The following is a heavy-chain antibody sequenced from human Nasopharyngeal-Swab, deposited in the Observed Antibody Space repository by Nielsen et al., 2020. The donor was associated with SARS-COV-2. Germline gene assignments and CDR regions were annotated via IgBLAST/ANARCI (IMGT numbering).Heavy chain of an antibody. D-gene: IGHD2-2*01. V-gene: IGHV3-30-3*01. CDR2: ISYDGTNK. CDR3: ARDRVSHIELVPTSMDV. Sequence: GESLKISCAASGFTFSSYAMHWVRQAPGKGLDWVALISYDGTNKYYAESVKGRFSISRDYFNNTLYLQMNSLRVEDTAVYYCARDRVSHIELVPTSMDVWGQGTTVTVSS. CDR1: GFTFSSYA. J-gene: IGHJ6*02.